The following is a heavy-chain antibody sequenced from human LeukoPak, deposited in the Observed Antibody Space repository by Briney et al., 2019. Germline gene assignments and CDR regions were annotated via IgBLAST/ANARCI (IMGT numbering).Heavy chain of an antibody. CDR2: ISGSGGST. D-gene: IGHD3-10*01. J-gene: IGHJ6*02. CDR3: AKDHGSASYYAARYYYYGMDV. Sequence: PGGSLRHSCAASGFTFISYAMSWVRQAPGKGLEWVSAISGSGGSTYYADSVKGRFTISRDNSKNTLYLQMNSLRAEDTAVYYCAKDHGSASYYAARYYYYGMDVWGQGTTVTVSS. CDR1: GFTFISYA. V-gene: IGHV3-23*01.